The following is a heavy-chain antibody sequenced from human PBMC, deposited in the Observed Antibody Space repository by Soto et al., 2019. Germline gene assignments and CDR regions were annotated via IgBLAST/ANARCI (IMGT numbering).Heavy chain of an antibody. V-gene: IGHV1-18*04. CDR3: AKADGTGGYGS. Sequence: QVQLVQSEAEVKKPGASVKVSCKASGYIFTNFGSSWVRQAPVQGLEWMGWISTYNGDTKYAQKVQGRVTMTTEKSTSTAYMELRSLRADDTAMYYCAKADGTGGYGSWGQGTLVTVSS. D-gene: IGHD2-8*02. CDR1: GYIFTNFG. J-gene: IGHJ5*02. CDR2: ISTYNGDT.